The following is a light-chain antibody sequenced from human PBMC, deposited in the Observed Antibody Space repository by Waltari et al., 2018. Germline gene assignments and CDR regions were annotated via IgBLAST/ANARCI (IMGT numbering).Light chain of an antibody. V-gene: IGKV3-20*01. CDR2: GSS. J-gene: IGKJ4*01. Sequence: EIVLTQSPGTLSLSPGERATLPCRASQTVRTTYLAWYQQKPGQAPTLLIYGSSSRATGIPDRFSGSGSWTDFSLTISILEPEDFAVYYCQQYDISPLTFGGGTKVETK. CDR3: QQYDISPLT. CDR1: QTVRTTY.